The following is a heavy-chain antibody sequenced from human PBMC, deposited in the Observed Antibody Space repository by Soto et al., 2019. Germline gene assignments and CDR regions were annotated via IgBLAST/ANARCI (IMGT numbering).Heavy chain of an antibody. CDR3: ARKAWVRFDY. Sequence: SETLSLTCTVSGDSMTRSVWWTWVRQPPGKGLEWIGEVFHTGNTNYNPSLKSRVTMSVDKSTNEFFLKVTSVTAADTAIYYCARKAWVRFDYWGQGALVTVSS. CDR2: VFHTGNT. D-gene: IGHD7-27*01. CDR1: GDSMTRSVW. V-gene: IGHV4-4*02. J-gene: IGHJ4*02.